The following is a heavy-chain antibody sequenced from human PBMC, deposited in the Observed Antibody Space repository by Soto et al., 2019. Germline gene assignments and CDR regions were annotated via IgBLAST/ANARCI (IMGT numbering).Heavy chain of an antibody. CDR2: IIPIFGTA. V-gene: IGHV1-69*13. D-gene: IGHD5-12*01. CDR3: AREDSGYVGFDY. CDR1: GGTFSSYA. Sequence: SVKVSCKASGGTFSSYAISWVRQAPGQGLEWMGGIIPIFGTANYAQKFQGRVTITADESTSTAYMELSSLRSEDTAVYYCAREDSGYVGFDYWGQGTLVTVSS. J-gene: IGHJ4*02.